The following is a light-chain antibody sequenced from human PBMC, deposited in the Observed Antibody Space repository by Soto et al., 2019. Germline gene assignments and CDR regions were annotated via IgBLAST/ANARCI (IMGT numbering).Light chain of an antibody. CDR2: AVS. CDR3: QKYSSVPV. J-gene: IGKJ3*01. Sequence: DIQMTQSPTSLSASVGDRVTITCRASQDIRNFVAWYQQKPGKAPKLLIYAVSTLQSGVPSRFSGSGSGTDFTLTINSLQPEDVATYSCQKYSSVPVFGPGTKVEIK. CDR1: QDIRNF. V-gene: IGKV1-27*01.